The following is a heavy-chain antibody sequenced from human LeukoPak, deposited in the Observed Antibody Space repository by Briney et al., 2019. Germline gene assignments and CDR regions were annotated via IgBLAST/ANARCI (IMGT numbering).Heavy chain of an antibody. Sequence: SETLSLTCTVSDGSISSGSYYWSWIRQPAGKGLEWIGRIYTTGNTNYNPSLKSRITISVDTSKNQFSLKLSSVTAADTAVYYCARGRDYNYYFYYMDVWGKGTTVTISS. CDR1: DGSISSGSYY. J-gene: IGHJ6*03. V-gene: IGHV4-61*02. CDR3: ARGRDYNYYFYYMDV. CDR2: IYTTGNT. D-gene: IGHD4-11*01.